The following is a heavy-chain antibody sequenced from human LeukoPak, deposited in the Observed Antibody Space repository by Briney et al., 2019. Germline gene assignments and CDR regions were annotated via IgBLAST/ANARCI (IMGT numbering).Heavy chain of an antibody. Sequence: PGGSLRLSCVVSGFTFSSFAMIWVRQAPGKGLEWVSGLSFNSSAYYADSVKGRFTISRDNAKNTLYLQMTSLRAEDTAVYYCARNGYYYGSGNYYYYYYMDVWGKGTTVTISS. CDR3: ARNGYYYGSGNYYYYYYMDV. CDR1: GFTFSSFA. J-gene: IGHJ6*03. D-gene: IGHD3-10*01. CDR2: LSFNSSA. V-gene: IGHV3-23*01.